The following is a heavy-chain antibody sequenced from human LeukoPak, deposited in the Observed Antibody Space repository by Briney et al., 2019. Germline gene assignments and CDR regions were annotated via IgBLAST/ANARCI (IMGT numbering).Heavy chain of an antibody. CDR2: ISSSGAST. D-gene: IGHD6-13*01. Sequence: GGSLRLSCAASGFTFSSYEMIWVRQAPGKGLEWVSYISSSGASTHFADSVKGRFIVSRDNAKNSLYLQMNSLRAEDTAVYYCARDEKQLWEKFDYWGRGTLVTVSS. V-gene: IGHV3-48*03. CDR3: ARDEKQLWEKFDY. J-gene: IGHJ4*02. CDR1: GFTFSSYE.